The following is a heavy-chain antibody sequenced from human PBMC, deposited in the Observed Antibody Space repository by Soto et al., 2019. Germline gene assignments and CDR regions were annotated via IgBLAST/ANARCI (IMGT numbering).Heavy chain of an antibody. CDR2: INSDGSST. CDR1: GFAFSSYW. V-gene: IGHV3-74*01. D-gene: IGHD3-10*01. CDR3: ARGSGSGVYYYYYYYMDV. Sequence: GGSLRLSCAASGFAFSSYWMHWVRQAPGKGLVWVSRINSDGSSTSYADSVKGRFTISRDNAKNTLYLQMNSLRAEDTAVYYCARGSGSGVYYYYYYYMDVWGKGTTVTVSS. J-gene: IGHJ6*03.